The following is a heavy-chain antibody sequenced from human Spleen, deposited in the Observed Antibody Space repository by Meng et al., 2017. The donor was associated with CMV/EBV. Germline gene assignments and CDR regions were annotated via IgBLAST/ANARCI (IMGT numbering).Heavy chain of an antibody. V-gene: IGHV4-34*01. D-gene: IGHD3-10*02. CDR1: GGSFSGYY. J-gene: IGHJ4*02. CDR3: ARGPRTRFGERFDY. CDR2: INHSGST. Sequence: QGQLQQLGAGLLKPSETLSLTCAVYGGSFSGYYWSWIRQPPGKGLEWIGEINHSGSTNYNPSLKSRVTISVDTSKNQFSLKLSSVTAANTAVYYCARGPRTRFGERFDYWGQGTLVTVSS.